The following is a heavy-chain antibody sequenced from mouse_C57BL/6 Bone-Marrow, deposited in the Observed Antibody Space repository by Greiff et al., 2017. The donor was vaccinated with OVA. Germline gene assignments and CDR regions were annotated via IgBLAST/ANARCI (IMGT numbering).Heavy chain of an antibody. CDR2: IYPRSGNT. D-gene: IGHD2-10*02. V-gene: IGHV1-81*01. CDR3: APSNAIVDRFAY. CDR1: GYTFTSYG. Sequence: QVQLQQSGAELARPGASVKLSCKASGYTFTSYGISWVKQRPGQGLEWIGEIYPRSGNTYYNEKFKGKATLTADKSSSTAYMELRSLTSEDSAIYFCAPSNAIVDRFAYWGQGTLVTVSA. J-gene: IGHJ3*01.